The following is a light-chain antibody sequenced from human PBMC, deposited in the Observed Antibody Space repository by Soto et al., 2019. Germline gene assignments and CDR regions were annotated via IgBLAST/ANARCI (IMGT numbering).Light chain of an antibody. CDR3: AAWDDSLNGLV. CDR2: NTN. J-gene: IGLJ2*01. Sequence: QSVLTQPPSASGTPGQRVTISCSGSSSNIGSKPVNWYQQLPGAAPKLLIHNTNQRPSGVPDRFSGSKSGTSASLAISGLQSDDEAHYYCAAWDDSLNGLVFGEGTKLTVL. CDR1: SSNIGSKP. V-gene: IGLV1-44*01.